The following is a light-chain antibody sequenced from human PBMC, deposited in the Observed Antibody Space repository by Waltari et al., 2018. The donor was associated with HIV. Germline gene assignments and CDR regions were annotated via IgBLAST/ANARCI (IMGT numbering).Light chain of an antibody. V-gene: IGLV1-40*01. CDR2: IAN. Sequence: QSVLTQPPSVSGAPGQRVTIPCIGNSSNIGAHYGVHWYQQLPGTAPKLLIYIANNRPSGVPDLFSGSNSGTSASLAITGLQAEDEAVYYCQSYDSSLNFVVFGGGTKLTVL. J-gene: IGLJ2*01. CDR3: QSYDSSLNFVV. CDR1: SSNIGAHYG.